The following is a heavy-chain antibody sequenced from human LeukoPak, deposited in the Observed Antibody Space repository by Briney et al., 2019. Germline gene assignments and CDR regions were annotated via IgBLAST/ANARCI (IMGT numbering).Heavy chain of an antibody. CDR2: INPNSGGT. CDR3: ARGPLYSSSYIFDY. V-gene: IGHV1-2*02. J-gene: IGHJ4*02. D-gene: IGHD6-13*01. Sequence: ASVKVSCKASGYTFTGYYMHWVRQAPGQGLEWMGWINPNSGGTNYAQKFQGRVTMTRNTSISTAYMELSSLRPEDTAVYYCARGPLYSSSYIFDYWGQGTLVTVSS. CDR1: GYTFTGYY.